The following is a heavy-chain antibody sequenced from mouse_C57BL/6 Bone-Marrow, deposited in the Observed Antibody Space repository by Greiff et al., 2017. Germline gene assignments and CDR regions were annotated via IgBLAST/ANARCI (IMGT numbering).Heavy chain of an antibody. Sequence: QVQLQQPGAELVKPGASVKLSCKASGYTFTSYWMHWVKQRPGRGLEWIGEIDPSNGYTNYNEKFKGKATVTVDKSSSTAYMQLRSRTSEDSAVDDCARAHGYYEDAVWGEGTRITVSA. CDR3: ARAHGYYEDAV. CDR2: IDPSNGYT. V-gene: IGHV1-69*02. D-gene: IGHD2-3*01. CDR1: GYTFTSYW. J-gene: IGHJ2*03.